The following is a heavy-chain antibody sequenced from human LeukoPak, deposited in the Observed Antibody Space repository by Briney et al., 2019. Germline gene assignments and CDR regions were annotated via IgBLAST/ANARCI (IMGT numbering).Heavy chain of an antibody. V-gene: IGHV4-4*07. CDR2: IYASGST. Sequence: SETLSLTCTVSGGSINSYYWSWVRQPAGKGLEWIGRIYASGSTNYNPSLKSRVIMSVDTSKNQFSLKLNSLTAADTAVYCCARTDQRGGYFDYWGQGTLVTVSS. CDR3: ARTDQRGGYFDY. D-gene: IGHD2-21*02. CDR1: GGSINSYY. J-gene: IGHJ4*02.